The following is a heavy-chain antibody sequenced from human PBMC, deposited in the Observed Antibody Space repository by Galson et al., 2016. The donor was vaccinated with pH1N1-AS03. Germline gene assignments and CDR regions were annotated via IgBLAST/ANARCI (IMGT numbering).Heavy chain of an antibody. D-gene: IGHD6-13*01. Sequence: SETLSLTCTVSGSSISSHYWSWIRQPPGKGLGWIGYIHYSGSTNYSPYLKSRVTISVDTSKNQFSLKLTSVTAADTALYYCARGMSSAGDSFDYWGQGALVTVSS. V-gene: IGHV4-59*11. J-gene: IGHJ4*02. CDR2: IHYSGST. CDR3: ARGMSSAGDSFDY. CDR1: GSSISSHY.